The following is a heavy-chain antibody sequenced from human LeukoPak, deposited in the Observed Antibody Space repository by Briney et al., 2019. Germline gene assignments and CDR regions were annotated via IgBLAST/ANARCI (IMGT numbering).Heavy chain of an antibody. D-gene: IGHD5-24*01. CDR2: IYYSGST. CDR3: ARSRDGYNINWFDP. J-gene: IGHJ5*02. CDR1: GGSISSYY. V-gene: IGHV4-59*01. Sequence: PSETLSLTCTVSGGSISSYYWSWIRQPPGKGLEWIGYIYYSGSTNYNPSLKSRVTISVDTSKNQFSLELSSVTAADTAVYYCARSRDGYNINWFDPWGQGTLVTVSS.